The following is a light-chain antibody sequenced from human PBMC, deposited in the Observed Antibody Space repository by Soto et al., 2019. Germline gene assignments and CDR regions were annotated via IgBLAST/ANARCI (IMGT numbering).Light chain of an antibody. CDR2: GAS. Sequence: EIVMTQSPATQSVSPGERVTLSCRASQSVRSNLAWYQQKPGQVPRVLIYGASTRAIGIPDRFSGSGSGTAFTLTISSLQSEDFAVYYCQHYNNLWGFGGGTKVEIK. V-gene: IGKV3-15*01. J-gene: IGKJ4*01. CDR1: QSVRSN. CDR3: QHYNNLWG.